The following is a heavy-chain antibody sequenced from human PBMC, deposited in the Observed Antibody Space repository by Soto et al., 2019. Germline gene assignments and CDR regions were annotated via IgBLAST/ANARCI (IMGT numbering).Heavy chain of an antibody. CDR3: ASTKYDSSAYYYWYLGL. CDR1: EDTFRNYA. V-gene: IGHV1-69*06. D-gene: IGHD3-22*01. CDR2: IIPIFGTA. Sequence: QVELVQSGAEVKKPGSSVKVSCQASEDTFRNYAISWVRQAPGQGLEWMGVIIPIFGTANYAQKFQGRVKIPADTSVNTVYLELSSLRSEDTTVYYCASTKYDSSAYYYWYLGLWGRGTLVNVSS. J-gene: IGHJ2*01.